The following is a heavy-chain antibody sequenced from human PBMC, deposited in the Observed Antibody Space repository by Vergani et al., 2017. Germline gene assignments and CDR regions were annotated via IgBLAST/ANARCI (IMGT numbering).Heavy chain of an antibody. CDR3: ARRDSSSPALDY. CDR1: GFSVSNSG. CDR2: IQYDGSDI. V-gene: IGHV3-30*02. D-gene: IGHD6-6*01. J-gene: IGHJ4*02. Sequence: QVQLVESGGGVVQPGGSLRLSCVASGFSVSNSGMHWVRQTPGKGLEWVAFIQYDGSDIFYADFVEGRFTISRENAKNSLYLQMNGLRAGDTAVYYCARRDSSSPALDYWGQGTLVTVSS.